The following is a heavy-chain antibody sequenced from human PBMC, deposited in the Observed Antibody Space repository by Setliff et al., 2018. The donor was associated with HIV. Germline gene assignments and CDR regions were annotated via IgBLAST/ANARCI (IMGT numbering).Heavy chain of an antibody. CDR1: GYTFSSYD. Sequence: ASVKVSCKASGYTFSSYDINWVRQATGQGLEWMGWMNPNSGNTGYAQKFQGRVTMTTDTSTSTAYMELRTLRSDDTAVYYCATSSRIYYYSYMGVWGKGTTVTVSS. V-gene: IGHV1-8*02. J-gene: IGHJ6*03. D-gene: IGHD2-2*01. CDR3: ATSSRIYYYSYMGV. CDR2: MNPNSGNT.